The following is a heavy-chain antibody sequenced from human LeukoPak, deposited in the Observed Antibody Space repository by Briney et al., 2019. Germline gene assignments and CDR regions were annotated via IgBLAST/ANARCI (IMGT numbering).Heavy chain of an antibody. CDR3: ANVLATKGAFDI. CDR1: GYSFTSYW. Sequence: GASLKISCKGSGYSFTSYWIGLVRQMPGKVLEWMGIIYPGDSDTSYSPSFKCQVTISADKSISTAYLQWSSLKASDTAMYYCANVLATKGAFDIWGQGTMVTVSS. J-gene: IGHJ3*02. V-gene: IGHV5-51*01. CDR2: IYPGDSDT. D-gene: IGHD5-24*01.